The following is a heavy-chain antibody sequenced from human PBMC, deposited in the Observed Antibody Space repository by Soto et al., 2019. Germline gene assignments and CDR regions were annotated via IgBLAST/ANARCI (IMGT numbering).Heavy chain of an antibody. V-gene: IGHV4-59*08. CDR1: GGSISSYY. CDR3: ARRWGTTFDY. J-gene: IGHJ4*02. D-gene: IGHD3-16*01. CDR2: IYYSGST. Sequence: QVQLQESGPGLVKPSETLSLTCTVSGGSISSYYWSWIRQPPGKGLEWIGYIYYSGSTNYNPSLKSRVSISVDTSKNQFSLKLSSVTAAETAVYYCARRWGTTFDYWGQGTLVTVSS.